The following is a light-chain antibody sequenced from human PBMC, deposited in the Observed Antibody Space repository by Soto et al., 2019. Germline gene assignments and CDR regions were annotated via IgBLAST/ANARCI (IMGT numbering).Light chain of an antibody. J-gene: IGLJ1*01. CDR2: EVT. CDR1: SSDVGSYNL. Sequence: QSVLTQPASVSGSPGQSITISCTGTSSDVGSYNLVSWYQQHPGKAPKLMIYEVTKRPSGVSSRFSGSKSGNTASLTISGLQAEDEADYHCCSYAGSSTLVFGTGTKVTVL. CDR3: CSYAGSSTLV. V-gene: IGLV2-23*02.